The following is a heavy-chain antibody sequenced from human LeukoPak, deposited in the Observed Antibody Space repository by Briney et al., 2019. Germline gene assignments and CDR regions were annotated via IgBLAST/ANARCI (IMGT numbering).Heavy chain of an antibody. J-gene: IGHJ6*03. Sequence: GGSLRLSCAASGFTFRSYAMSWVRQAPRKGLEWVSVISGSGGTTYYADSVKGRFTISRDNSKNTLYLQMNSLRADDTAVYYCAKGLGSSTYYYMDVWGKGTTVTVSS. CDR3: AKGLGSSTYYYMDV. D-gene: IGHD2-2*01. V-gene: IGHV3-23*01. CDR2: ISGSGGTT. CDR1: GFTFRSYA.